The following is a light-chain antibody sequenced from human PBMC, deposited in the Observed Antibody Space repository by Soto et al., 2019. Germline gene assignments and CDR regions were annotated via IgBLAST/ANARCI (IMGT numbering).Light chain of an antibody. Sequence: ENVLTQSPGALSLSPGERATLSCRASQGVSSSYLAWYQHRPGQAPRFLIYGASNRATGIPDRFSGSGSGTDLTLNISRLEPEDFAVYYCQQYGSSPQTFGQGTKLEIK. CDR1: QGVSSSY. CDR3: QQYGSSPQT. V-gene: IGKV3-20*01. J-gene: IGKJ2*01. CDR2: GAS.